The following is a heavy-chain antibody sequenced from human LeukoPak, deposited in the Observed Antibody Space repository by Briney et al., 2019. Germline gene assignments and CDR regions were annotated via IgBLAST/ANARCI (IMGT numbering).Heavy chain of an antibody. CDR1: GGSISSSGYY. J-gene: IGHJ4*02. CDR2: IYYSGTT. V-gene: IGHV4-39*01. Sequence: SETLSLTCTVSGGSISSSGYYWGWIRQPPGKGLEWIGSIYYSGTTYYNPSLKSRVTISVDTSNYQFSLKVGSVTAADTAVYYCATTMDRYGNYFDYWGQGTLVTVSS. CDR3: ATTMDRYGNYFDY. D-gene: IGHD5-24*01.